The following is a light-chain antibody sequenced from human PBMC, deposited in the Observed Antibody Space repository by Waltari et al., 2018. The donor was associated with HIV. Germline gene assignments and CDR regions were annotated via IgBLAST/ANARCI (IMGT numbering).Light chain of an antibody. V-gene: IGKV1-5*03. Sequence: DIQMTQSPSTLSAYVGDRVIITCRARQSISRWLAWYQQKPGKAPKLLIYKTSSLESGVPSRFSGSGSGTEFTLTISSLQPDDFATYFCQQYNSYPLTFGGGTKVEVK. CDR1: QSISRW. J-gene: IGKJ4*01. CDR2: KTS. CDR3: QQYNSYPLT.